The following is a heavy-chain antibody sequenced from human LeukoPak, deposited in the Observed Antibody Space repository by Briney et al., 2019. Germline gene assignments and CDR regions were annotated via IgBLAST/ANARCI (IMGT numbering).Heavy chain of an antibody. Sequence: GGSLRLSCAASGFTFRSYAMHWVRQAPGKGLEWVAFIRFDGTNKNYADSVKGRFTISRDNSKNTLYLQMNSLRAEDTAVYYCARDPVREMATITYFDYWGQGTLVTVSS. V-gene: IGHV3-30*02. CDR1: GFTFRSYA. CDR2: IRFDGTNK. CDR3: ARDPVREMATITYFDY. D-gene: IGHD5-24*01. J-gene: IGHJ4*02.